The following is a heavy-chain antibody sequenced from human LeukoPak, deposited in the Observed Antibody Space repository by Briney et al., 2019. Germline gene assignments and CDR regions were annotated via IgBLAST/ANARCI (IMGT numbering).Heavy chain of an antibody. CDR1: GGSISSGSYY. J-gene: IGHJ4*02. V-gene: IGHV4-61*02. D-gene: IGHD2-15*01. Sequence: SETLSLTCTVSGGSISSGSYYWSWIRQPAGKGLEWIGRIYTSGSTNYNPSLKSRVTISVDTSKNQFSLKLSSVTAADTAVYYCARDRCSGGSCYWDYWGQGTLVTVSS. CDR2: IYTSGST. CDR3: ARDRCSGGSCYWDY.